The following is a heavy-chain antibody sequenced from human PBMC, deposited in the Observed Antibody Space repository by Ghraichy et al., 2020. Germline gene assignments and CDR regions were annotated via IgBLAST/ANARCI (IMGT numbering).Heavy chain of an antibody. D-gene: IGHD4-17*01. V-gene: IGHV3-7*03. Sequence: GGSLRLSCAASGFIFSSYWMSWVRQAPGKGLEWVANIKQDESEKYYVDSVKGRFTISRDNAKNSVYLQMNSLRAEDTAVYYCSRENGDYGDYFDYWGQGTLFTVSS. CDR1: GFIFSSYW. J-gene: IGHJ4*02. CDR2: IKQDESEK. CDR3: SRENGDYGDYFDY.